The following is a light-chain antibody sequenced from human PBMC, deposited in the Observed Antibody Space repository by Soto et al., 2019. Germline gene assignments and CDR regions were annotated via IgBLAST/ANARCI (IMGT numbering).Light chain of an antibody. V-gene: IGKV1-39*01. CDR1: QSINNY. J-gene: IGKJ1*01. CDR3: QQGPNAPRT. Sequence: DIQMTQSPSSLSESVGDRVTITCRASQSINNYLNWYQQKPGKVPKLLVYAASSLQSGVPSRFSGSGSGTDFTLTIDSLQPEDIATYYCQQGPNAPRTFGQGTKVEIK. CDR2: AAS.